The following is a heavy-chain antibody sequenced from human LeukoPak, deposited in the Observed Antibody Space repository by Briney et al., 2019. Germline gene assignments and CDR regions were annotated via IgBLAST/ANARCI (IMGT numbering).Heavy chain of an antibody. CDR1: GGSISSYY. CDR3: AREGGLSGMDV. J-gene: IGHJ6*02. CDR2: IYYSGST. D-gene: IGHD3-16*01. V-gene: IGHV4-59*01. Sequence: SETLSLTCTVSGGSISSYYWSWIRQPPEKGLEWIGYIYYSGSTNYNPSLKSRVTIPVDTSKNQFSLKLSSVTAADTAVYYCAREGGLSGMDVWGQGTTVTVSS.